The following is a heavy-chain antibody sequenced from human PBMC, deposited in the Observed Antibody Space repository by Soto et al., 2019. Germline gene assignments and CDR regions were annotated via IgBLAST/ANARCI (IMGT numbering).Heavy chain of an antibody. CDR2: IYHSGST. V-gene: IGHV4-4*02. CDR3: ARIWNIFGVVAGMDV. D-gene: IGHD3-3*02. Sequence: PSETLSLTCAVSGVSISSSNWWRWVRQPPGKGLEWIGEIYHSGSTNYNPSLKSRVTISVDKSKNQFSLKLSSVTAADTAVYYCARIWNIFGVVAGMDVWGQGTTVTVSS. J-gene: IGHJ6*02. CDR1: GVSISSSNW.